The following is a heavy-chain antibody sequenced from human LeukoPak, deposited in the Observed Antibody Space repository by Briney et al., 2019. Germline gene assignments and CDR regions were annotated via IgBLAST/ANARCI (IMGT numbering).Heavy chain of an antibody. J-gene: IGHJ4*02. Sequence: SVKVSCKASGGTFSSYAISWVRQAPGQGLEWMGGIIPIFGTANYAQKFQGRVTITADESTSTAYMELSSLRSEDTAVYYCARGGSLAVAPHQYYFDYWGQGTLVTVSS. D-gene: IGHD6-19*01. CDR2: IIPIFGTA. CDR3: ARGGSLAVAPHQYYFDY. CDR1: GGTFSSYA. V-gene: IGHV1-69*13.